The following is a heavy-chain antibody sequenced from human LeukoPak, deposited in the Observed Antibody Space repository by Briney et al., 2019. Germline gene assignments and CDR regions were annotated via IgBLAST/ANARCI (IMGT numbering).Heavy chain of an antibody. D-gene: IGHD6-19*01. CDR3: ARERGSAGYSSGWIRDDAFDI. V-gene: IGHV4-61*02. Sequence: SETLSLTCTVSGGPISSGSYYWSWIRQPAGKGLEWIGRIYTSGSTNYNPSLKSRVTISVDTSKNQFSLKLSSVTAADTAVYYCARERGSAGYSSGWIRDDAFDIWGQGTMVTVSS. CDR1: GGPISSGSYY. J-gene: IGHJ3*02. CDR2: IYTSGST.